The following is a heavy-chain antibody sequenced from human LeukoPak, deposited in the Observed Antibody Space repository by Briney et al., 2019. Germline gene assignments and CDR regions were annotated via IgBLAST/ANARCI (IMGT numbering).Heavy chain of an antibody. Sequence: SETLSLTCAVHGGSFSGYYWSWIRQPPGKGLGWIGEINHSGSTNYNPSLRSRVTVSVHTSKNQLSLKLSSVTAADTAVYYCARDPHGGGLGDGFDIWGQGTMVTVSS. J-gene: IGHJ3*02. V-gene: IGHV4-34*01. CDR2: INHSGST. CDR3: ARDPHGGGLGDGFDI. CDR1: GGSFSGYY. D-gene: IGHD3-16*01.